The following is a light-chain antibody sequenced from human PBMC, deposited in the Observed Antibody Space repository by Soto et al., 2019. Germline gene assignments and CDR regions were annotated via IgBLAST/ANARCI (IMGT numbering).Light chain of an antibody. J-gene: IGKJ1*01. CDR2: DAS. Sequence: DIQMTQSPSALSASVGDRFTITCRASQSISSWVAWYQQKPGKAPKLLIYDASSLESGVPSRFSGSGSGTDFSLTISSLQPDDFATYYCQQYHSYYPWTFGQGTKV. V-gene: IGKV1-5*01. CDR3: QQYHSYYPWT. CDR1: QSISSW.